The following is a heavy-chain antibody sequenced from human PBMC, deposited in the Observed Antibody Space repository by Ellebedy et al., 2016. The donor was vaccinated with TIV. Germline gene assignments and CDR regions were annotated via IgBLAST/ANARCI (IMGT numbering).Heavy chain of an antibody. CDR2: ISSSGSTI. V-gene: IGHV3-48*03. D-gene: IGHD2-15*01. J-gene: IGHJ6*02. Sequence: PGGSLRLSCAASGFTFSSYEMNWVRQAPGKGLEWVSYISSSGSTIYYADSVKGRFTISRDNAKNSLYLQMNSLRAEDTAVYYCARDLLFESLAGYYYGMDVWGQGTTVTVSS. CDR3: ARDLLFESLAGYYYGMDV. CDR1: GFTFSSYE.